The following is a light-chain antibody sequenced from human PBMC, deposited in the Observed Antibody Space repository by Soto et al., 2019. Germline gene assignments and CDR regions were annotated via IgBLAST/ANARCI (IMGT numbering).Light chain of an antibody. CDR1: QSVSSY. Sequence: EIVLTQSLATLSLSTGERATLSCRASQSVSSYLAWYQQKPGQAPRLLIYDASNRATGIPARFSGSGSGTDFTLTISSLEPEDFAVDFCQQRNNWPNFGQGTRLEIK. J-gene: IGKJ5*01. CDR3: QQRNNWPN. CDR2: DAS. V-gene: IGKV3-11*01.